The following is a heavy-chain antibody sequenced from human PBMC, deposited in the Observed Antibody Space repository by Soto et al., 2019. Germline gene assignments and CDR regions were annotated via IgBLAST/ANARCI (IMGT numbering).Heavy chain of an antibody. Sequence: PGGSLRLSCSASGFSFSVYWMNWVRQTPEKGLVWVSRISSDGSETGYADSVQGRFTISRDNAKNTLYLQMNFLRVEDTAVYYCATYQLDGPFNHWGQGTLVTVSS. CDR1: GFSFSVYW. V-gene: IGHV3-74*01. D-gene: IGHD1-1*01. CDR3: ATYQLDGPFNH. CDR2: ISSDGSET. J-gene: IGHJ4*02.